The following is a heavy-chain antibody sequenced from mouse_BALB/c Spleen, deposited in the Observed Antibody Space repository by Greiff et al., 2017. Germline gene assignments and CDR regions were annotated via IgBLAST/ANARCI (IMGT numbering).Heavy chain of an antibody. V-gene: IGHV5-12-1*01. Sequence: EVKLMESGGGLVKPGGSLKLSCAASGFAFSSYDMSWVRQTPEKRLEWVAYISSGGGSTYYPDTVKGRFTISRDNAKNTLYLQMSSLKSEDTAMYYCARQGDGYYDFDYWGQGTTLTVSS. J-gene: IGHJ2*01. CDR3: ARQGDGYYDFDY. CDR2: ISSGGGST. CDR1: GFAFSSYD. D-gene: IGHD2-3*01.